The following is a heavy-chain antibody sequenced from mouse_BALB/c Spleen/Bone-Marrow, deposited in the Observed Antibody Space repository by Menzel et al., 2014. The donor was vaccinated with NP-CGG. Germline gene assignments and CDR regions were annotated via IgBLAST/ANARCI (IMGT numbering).Heavy chain of an antibody. Sequence: VKLQESGAELVRPGTSVKVSCKASGYAFTNYLIEWVKQRPGQGLEWIGVIDPRSGGTDYNEKFKGKAPLTADESSSTAYMQLNSLTSGDSAVYFCARGGITTVVPYSMDYWGQGTSVTVSS. CDR3: ARGGITTVVPYSMDY. J-gene: IGHJ4*01. D-gene: IGHD1-1*01. V-gene: IGHV1-54*03. CDR1: GYAFTNYL. CDR2: IDPRSGGT.